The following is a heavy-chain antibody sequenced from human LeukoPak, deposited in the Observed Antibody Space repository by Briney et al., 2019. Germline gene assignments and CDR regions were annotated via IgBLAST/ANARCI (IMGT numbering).Heavy chain of an antibody. CDR3: VRFPPFFDN. J-gene: IGHJ4*02. CDR2: ISAYNGNT. CDR1: GYIFSSFG. V-gene: IGHV1-18*01. Sequence: ASVKVSCKASGYIFSSFGITWVRQPPGQGFEWMGWISAYNGNTKYGQKFQDRVTMTTDTSTSIAYLELRSLRSDDTALYYCVRFPPFFDNWGQGTPVTVSS.